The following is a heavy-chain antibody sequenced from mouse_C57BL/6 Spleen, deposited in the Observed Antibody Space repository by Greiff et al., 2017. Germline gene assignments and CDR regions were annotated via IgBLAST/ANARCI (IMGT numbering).Heavy chain of an antibody. CDR2: FYPDSGSI. V-gene: IGHV1-62-2*01. CDR3: ARHEDLRGLQQDNYAMDY. J-gene: IGHJ4*01. CDR1: GYTFTEYT. Sequence: QVQLKQPGAELVKPGASVKLSCKASGYTFTEYTIHWVKQRSGQGLEWIGWFYPDSGSIKYNEKFKDKATLTVDKSSSTVYMALSRLTSEDSAVYFCARHEDLRGLQQDNYAMDYWGQGTSVTVSS. D-gene: IGHD2-4*01.